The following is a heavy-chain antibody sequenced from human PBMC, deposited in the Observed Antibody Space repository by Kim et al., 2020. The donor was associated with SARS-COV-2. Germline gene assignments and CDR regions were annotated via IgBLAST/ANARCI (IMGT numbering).Heavy chain of an antibody. J-gene: IGHJ4*02. CDR3: ARDAPNSSGYYFLDY. D-gene: IGHD3-22*01. V-gene: IGHV4-59*01. Sequence: PSLKSRVTISVDTSKNQFSLNLSSVTAADTAIYYCARDAPNSSGYYFLDYWGQGTLVTVSS.